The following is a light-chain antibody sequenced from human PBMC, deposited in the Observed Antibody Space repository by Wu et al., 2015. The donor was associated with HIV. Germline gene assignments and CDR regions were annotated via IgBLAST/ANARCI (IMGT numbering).Light chain of an antibody. Sequence: IVLTQSPDTLSVSVGERVTLSCRASQTIGSGYLAWYQLKPGQAPRLVIHETSVRAAGIPDRFGGSGSGTDFTLTISRLETEDFAVYYCQQRRNWPPITFGQGTRLDIK. CDR1: QTIGSGY. V-gene: IGKV3-11*01. CDR2: ETS. J-gene: IGKJ5*01. CDR3: QQRRNWPPIT.